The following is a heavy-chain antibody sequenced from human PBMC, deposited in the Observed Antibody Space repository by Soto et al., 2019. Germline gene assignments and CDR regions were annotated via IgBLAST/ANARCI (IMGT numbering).Heavy chain of an antibody. CDR1: GFTFDSPYSHA. Sequence: GGSLRLSCAASGFTFDSPYSHAISWVRRSPGKGPEWVSTISSNGANTHCAESGQGRFTIAKDAARNTVHLHMSSLRADDTATYFCVSWVSAHFDYWGHGTPVTVSS. D-gene: IGHD2-8*01. CDR3: VSWVSAHFDY. CDR2: ISSNGANT. V-gene: IGHV3-23*01. J-gene: IGHJ4*01.